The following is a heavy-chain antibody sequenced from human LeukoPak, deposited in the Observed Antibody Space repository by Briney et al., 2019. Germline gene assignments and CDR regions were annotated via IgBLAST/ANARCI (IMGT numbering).Heavy chain of an antibody. D-gene: IGHD3-10*01. CDR3: ARRYGSGSSGTFDY. V-gene: IGHV4-61*05. J-gene: IGHJ4*02. CDR2: IYYSGST. CDR1: GGSISSSSYY. Sequence: SETLSLTCTVSGGSISSSSYYWGWIRQPPGKGLEWIAYIYYSGSTNYNPSLKSRVTISVDTSKNQFSLKLSSVTAADTAVYYCARRYGSGSSGTFDYWGQGTLVTVSS.